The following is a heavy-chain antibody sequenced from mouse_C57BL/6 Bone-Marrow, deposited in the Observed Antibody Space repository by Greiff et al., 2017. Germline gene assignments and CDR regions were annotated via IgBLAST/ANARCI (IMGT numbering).Heavy chain of an antibody. V-gene: IGHV1-63*01. J-gene: IGHJ4*01. D-gene: IGHD2-3*01. CDR1: GYTFTNYW. Sequence: VKLMESGAELVRPGTSVKMSCKASGYTFTNYWIGWAKQRPGHGLEWIGDIYPGGGYTNYNEKFKGKATLTADKSSSTAYMQFSSLTSEDSAIYYCARWVYDYDAMDYWGQGTSVTVSS. CDR2: IYPGGGYT. CDR3: ARWVYDYDAMDY.